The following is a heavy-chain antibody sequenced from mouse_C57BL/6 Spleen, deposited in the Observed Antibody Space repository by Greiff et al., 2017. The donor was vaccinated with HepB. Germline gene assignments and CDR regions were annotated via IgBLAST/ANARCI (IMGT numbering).Heavy chain of an antibody. D-gene: IGHD1-1*01. CDR1: GYTFTSYW. CDR2: IHPNSGST. CDR3: ARGYGSSYGYFDV. Sequence: QVQLQQPGAELVKPGASVKLSCQASGYTFTSYWMHWVKQRPGQGLEWIGMIHPNSGSTNYNEKFKSKATLTVDKSSSTAYMQLSSLTSEDSAVYYCARGYGSSYGYFDVWGTGTTVTVSS. J-gene: IGHJ1*03. V-gene: IGHV1-64*01.